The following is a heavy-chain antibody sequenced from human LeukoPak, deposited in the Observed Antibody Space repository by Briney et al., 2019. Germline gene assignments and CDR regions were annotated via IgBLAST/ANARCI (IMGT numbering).Heavy chain of an antibody. CDR2: IKEDGSEK. CDR3: ARDLNGALDY. V-gene: IGHV3-7*01. Sequence: GGSLRLSSAASGFTFSSYWMRWVRQAPGKGLEWVANIKEDGSEKHYVDSVRGRFTISRDNSKNTLYLQMNSLRAEDTAVYYCARDLNGALDYWGQGTLVTVSS. J-gene: IGHJ4*02. CDR1: GFTFSSYW. D-gene: IGHD4-17*01.